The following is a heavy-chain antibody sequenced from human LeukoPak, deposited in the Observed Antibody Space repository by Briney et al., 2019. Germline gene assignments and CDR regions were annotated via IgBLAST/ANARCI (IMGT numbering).Heavy chain of an antibody. D-gene: IGHD6-19*01. CDR1: GFTVSSYA. J-gene: IGHJ3*02. CDR3: ARDSHSSGWRRAFDI. Sequence: PGGSLRLSCAASGFTVSSYAMNWVRQAPGKGLEWVATISTSGGSTYYADFVKGRFTISRDNSKNTLYLQMNSLRAEDTAVYYCARDSHSSGWRRAFDIWGQGTMVTVSS. CDR2: ISTSGGST. V-gene: IGHV3-23*01.